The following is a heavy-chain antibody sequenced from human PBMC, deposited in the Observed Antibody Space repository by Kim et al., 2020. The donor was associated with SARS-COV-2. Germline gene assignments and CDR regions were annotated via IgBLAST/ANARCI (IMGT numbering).Heavy chain of an antibody. CDR3: ARSAYCSGGSCY. CDR1: GFTFSSHS. V-gene: IGHV3-21*01. J-gene: IGHJ4*03. Sequence: GGSLRLSCAASGFTFSSHSLSWVRQAPGKGLEWVSYISRSGSYLYYADSVKGRFTISRDNAQNSLHLQMISLRAEDTAVYYCARSAYCSGGSCY. D-gene: IGHD2-15*01. CDR2: ISRSGSYL.